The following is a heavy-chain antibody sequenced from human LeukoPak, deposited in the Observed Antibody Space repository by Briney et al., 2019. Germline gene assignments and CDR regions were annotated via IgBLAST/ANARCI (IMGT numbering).Heavy chain of an antibody. Sequence: ASVKVSCKASGYTFTKYGISWVRQAPGQGLEWMGWISAYNGNTNYGQQVQGRVTMTTDTSTSTAYMELRSLRSDDTAVYYCARESGTAAGTREFDYWGQGTLVTVSS. CDR3: ARESGTAAGTREFDY. J-gene: IGHJ4*02. D-gene: IGHD6-13*01. CDR1: GYTFTKYG. V-gene: IGHV1-18*01. CDR2: ISAYNGNT.